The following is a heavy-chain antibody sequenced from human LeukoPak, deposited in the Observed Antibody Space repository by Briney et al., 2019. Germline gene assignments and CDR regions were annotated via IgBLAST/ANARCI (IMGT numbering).Heavy chain of an antibody. CDR3: ARGTTVVISSIYAFDI. Sequence: GGSLRLSCAASGFTFSSYSMNWVRQAPGKGLEWVSYISSSSSTIYYADSVKGRFTISRDNAKNTLYLQMNSLRAEDTAVYYCARGTTVVISSIYAFDIWGQGTMVTVSS. CDR1: GFTFSSYS. J-gene: IGHJ3*02. V-gene: IGHV3-48*04. CDR2: ISSSSSTI. D-gene: IGHD4-23*01.